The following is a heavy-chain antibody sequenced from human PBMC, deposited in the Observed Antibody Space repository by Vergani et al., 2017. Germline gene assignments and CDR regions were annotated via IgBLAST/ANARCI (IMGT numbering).Heavy chain of an antibody. CDR2: ISWNSGSI. CDR3: AKGLARYSSSSVAFDI. Sequence: VQLQESGPGLVKPSQTLSLTCTVSGGSISSGGYYWSWIRQHPGKGLEWVSGISWNSGSIGYADSVKGRFTISRDNAKNSLYLQMNSLRAEDTALYYCAKGLARYSSSSVAFDIWGQGTMVTVSS. CDR1: GGSISSGGYY. D-gene: IGHD6-6*01. J-gene: IGHJ3*02. V-gene: IGHV3-9*01.